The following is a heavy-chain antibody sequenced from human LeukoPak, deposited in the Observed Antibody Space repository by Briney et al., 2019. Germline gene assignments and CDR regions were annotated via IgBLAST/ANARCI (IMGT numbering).Heavy chain of an antibody. CDR3: ARDPCHGALDY. Sequence: GGSLRLSCVASGFTFSSSWMSWVRRAPGKGLEWVANIKQDGTEEYYVDSVRGRFSISKDNAKNSLYLRMNSLRAEDTAVYYCARDPCHGALDYWGQGALVTVSS. CDR2: IKQDGTEE. V-gene: IGHV3-7*03. CDR1: GFTFSSSW. D-gene: IGHD2-2*01. J-gene: IGHJ4*02.